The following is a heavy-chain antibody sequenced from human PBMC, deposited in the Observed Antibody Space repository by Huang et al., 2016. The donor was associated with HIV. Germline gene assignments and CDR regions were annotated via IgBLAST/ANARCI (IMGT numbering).Heavy chain of an antibody. CDR2: VYYRGDT. D-gene: IGHD2-2*01. CDR1: GDSISSGGYY. CDR3: VRALSRYYFDY. J-gene: IGHJ4*02. V-gene: IGHV4-30-4*08. Sequence: QVQLQESGPGLVKPSQTLSLTCSVSGDSISSGGYYWTWIRQSPRTGLEFIGYVYYRGDTYYTPSLRSRVIISRDTSKNQFALTLQSLTAADTAVYYCVRALSRYYFDYWGQGTLVTVSS.